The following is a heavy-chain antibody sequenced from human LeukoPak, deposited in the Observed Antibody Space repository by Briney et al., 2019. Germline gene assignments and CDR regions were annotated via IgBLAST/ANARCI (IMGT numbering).Heavy chain of an antibody. CDR3: AKGKDSVAGATNDY. D-gene: IGHD6-19*01. V-gene: IGHV3-23*01. CDR2: IASSGRNT. J-gene: IGHJ4*02. CDR1: GFNFNDAA. Sequence: KAGGSLRLSCAASGFNFNDAAMTWVRQAPGKGLEWVSLIASSGRNTYYTDSVRGRFTISRDNAKNSLYLQMNSLRAEDTAVYYCAKGKDSVAGATNDYWGQGTLVTVSS.